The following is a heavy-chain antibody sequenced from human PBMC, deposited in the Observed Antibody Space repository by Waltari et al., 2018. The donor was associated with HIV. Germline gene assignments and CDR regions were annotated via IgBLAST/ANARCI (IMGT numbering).Heavy chain of an antibody. CDR2: IRSKGYGGTT. V-gene: IGHV3-49*04. CDR1: GFTFGDYS. CDR3: TKFSSGYYLADY. J-gene: IGHJ4*02. D-gene: IGHD3-22*01. Sequence: EVQLVESGGGLVQPGRSLRLSCKTSGFTFGDYSMNWVRQAPGKGLQWVGFIRSKGYGGTTEYAASVKGRFTISRDDFKSIAYLQMSSLKPEDTAVYYCTKFSSGYYLADYWGQGTLVTVSS.